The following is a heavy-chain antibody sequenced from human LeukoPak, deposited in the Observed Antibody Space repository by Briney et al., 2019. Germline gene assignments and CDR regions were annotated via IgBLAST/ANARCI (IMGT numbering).Heavy chain of an antibody. D-gene: IGHD2-2*02. Sequence: ASVKVSCKASGYTFTSYGISWVRQAPGQGLEWMGWISAYNGNTNYAQKLQGRVTMTTDTSTSTAYMELRSLRSDDTAVYYCARGDTLGYCSSTSCYTNDYWGQGTLVTVSS. J-gene: IGHJ4*02. CDR3: ARGDTLGYCSSTSCYTNDY. CDR1: GYTFTSYG. V-gene: IGHV1-18*01. CDR2: ISAYNGNT.